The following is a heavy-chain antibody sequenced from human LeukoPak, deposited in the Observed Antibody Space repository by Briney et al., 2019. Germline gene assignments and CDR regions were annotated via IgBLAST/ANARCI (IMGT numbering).Heavy chain of an antibody. CDR2: ISSSSSYI. J-gene: IGHJ3*02. V-gene: IGHV3-21*01. Sequence: GGSLRLSCAASGFTFSSYSMNWVRQAPGKGLEWVSSISSSSSYIYYADSVKGRFTISRDNAKNSLYLQMNSLRAEDTAVYYCARDTDSSGGGAFDIWGQGTMVTVSS. D-gene: IGHD6-19*01. CDR1: GFTFSSYS. CDR3: ARDTDSSGGGAFDI.